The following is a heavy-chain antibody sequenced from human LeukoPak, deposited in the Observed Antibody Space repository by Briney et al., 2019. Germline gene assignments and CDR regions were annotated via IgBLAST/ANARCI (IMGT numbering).Heavy chain of an antibody. CDR2: ISGSGGST. D-gene: IGHD3-3*01. V-gene: IGHV3-23*01. CDR3: AKLLFGVVILPIPNFDY. J-gene: IGHJ4*02. Sequence: GGSLRLSCAASGFTFSSYAMSWVRQAPGKGLEWVSAISGSGGSTYYADSVKGRFTISRDNSKNTLYLQMNSLRAEDTAVYYCAKLLFGVVILPIPNFDYWGQGTLVTVSS. CDR1: GFTFSSYA.